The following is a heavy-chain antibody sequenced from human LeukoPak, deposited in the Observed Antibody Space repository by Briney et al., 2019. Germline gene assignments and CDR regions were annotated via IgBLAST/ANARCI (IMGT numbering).Heavy chain of an antibody. D-gene: IGHD3-22*01. CDR2: IKQDGSEK. CDR3: ARDYYDSSGSPIDY. CDR1: GFTFSSYW. Sequence: GGSLRLSCAASGFTFSSYWMSWVRQAPGKGLEWVANIKQDGSEKYYVDSVKGRFTISRDNAKNSLYLQMNSLRAEDTAVYYGARDYYDSSGSPIDYWGQGTLVTVSS. J-gene: IGHJ4*02. V-gene: IGHV3-7*01.